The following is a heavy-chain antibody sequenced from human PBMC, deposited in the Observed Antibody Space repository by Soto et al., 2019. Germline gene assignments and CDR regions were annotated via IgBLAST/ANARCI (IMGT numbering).Heavy chain of an antibody. CDR2: IIPIFGTA. Sequence: GASVKVSCKASGGTFSSYAISWVRQAPGQGLEWMGGIIPIFGTANYAQKFQGRVTITADESTSTAYVELSSLRSEDTAVYYCARDLDNNYAYCGQRTLVTVSS. D-gene: IGHD4-4*01. J-gene: IGHJ1*01. CDR3: ARDLDNNYAY. V-gene: IGHV1-69*13. CDR1: GGTFSSYA.